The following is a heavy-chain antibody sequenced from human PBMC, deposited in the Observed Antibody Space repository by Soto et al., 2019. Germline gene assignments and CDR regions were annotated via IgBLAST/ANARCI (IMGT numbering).Heavy chain of an antibody. V-gene: IGHV4-30-4*01. CDR3: ARSGRSLLDY. CDR1: GASISGSDHY. CDR2: LPYTGNSSNP. Sequence: QVQLQASGPGLGKASQTLSLTCTVSGASISGSDHYWSWIRQPPGKDLEWIGHLPYTGNSSNPYYNPKVQSRTTMSVDTSKDQLSPNMTSVTAAATAVYFCARSGRSLLDYWGQRALGSVSS. J-gene: IGHJ4*02. D-gene: IGHD1-26*01.